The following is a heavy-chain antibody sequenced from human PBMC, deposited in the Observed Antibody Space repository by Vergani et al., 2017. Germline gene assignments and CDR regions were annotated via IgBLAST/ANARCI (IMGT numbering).Heavy chain of an antibody. Sequence: EVQLVQSGAEVKKPGESLRISCKGSGYSFTSYWISWVRQMPGKGLEWMGRIDPSDSYTNYSPSFQGHVTFSADKSISSAYLQWSSLKASDTAMYYCARVGWSYYDSSGYYYAPGGWFDPWGQGTLVTVSS. CDR1: GYSFTSYW. J-gene: IGHJ5*02. V-gene: IGHV5-10-1*03. CDR2: IDPSDSYT. D-gene: IGHD3-22*01. CDR3: ARVGWSYYDSSGYYYAPGGWFDP.